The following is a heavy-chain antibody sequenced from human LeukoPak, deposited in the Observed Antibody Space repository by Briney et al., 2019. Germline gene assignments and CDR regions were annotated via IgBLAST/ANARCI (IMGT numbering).Heavy chain of an antibody. CDR2: IYHSGST. V-gene: IGHV4-34*01. D-gene: IGHD2/OR15-2a*01. Sequence: SETLSLTCAVYGGSFSGYYWSWIRQPPGKGLEWIGYIYHSGSTYYNPSLKSRVTISVDRSKNQFSLKLSSVTAADTAVYYCARVLYGALDYWGQGTLVTVSS. CDR3: ARVLYGALDY. J-gene: IGHJ4*02. CDR1: GGSFSGYY.